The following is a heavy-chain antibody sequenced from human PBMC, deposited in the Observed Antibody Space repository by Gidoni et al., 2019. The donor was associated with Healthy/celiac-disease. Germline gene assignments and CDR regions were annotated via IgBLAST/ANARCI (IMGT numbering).Heavy chain of an antibody. J-gene: IGHJ6*02. Sequence: QVQRVQSGAEVKKPGASVKVSCKASGYTFTSYYMHWVRQAPGQGLEWMGRITPSGGSTSYAQKSQGRVTMTRDTSTSTVYMELSSLRSEDTAVYYCARDAKGKVVVAAPDYGMDVWGQGTTVTVSS. CDR3: ARDAKGKVVVAAPDYGMDV. D-gene: IGHD2-15*01. CDR1: GYTFTSYY. CDR2: ITPSGGST. V-gene: IGHV1-46*01.